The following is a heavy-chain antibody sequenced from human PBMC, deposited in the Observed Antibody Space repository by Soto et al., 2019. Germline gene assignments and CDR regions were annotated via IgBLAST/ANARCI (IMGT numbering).Heavy chain of an antibody. J-gene: IGHJ4*02. Sequence: ASVKVSCKASGYTFTSYAMHWVRQAPGQRLEWMGWINAGNGNTKYSQKFQGRVTITRDTSASTAYMELSSLRSEDTAVYYCAREFADCSGGSCYSSYFDYWGQGTLVTVS. CDR1: GYTFTSYA. CDR2: INAGNGNT. CDR3: AREFADCSGGSCYSSYFDY. D-gene: IGHD2-15*01. V-gene: IGHV1-3*01.